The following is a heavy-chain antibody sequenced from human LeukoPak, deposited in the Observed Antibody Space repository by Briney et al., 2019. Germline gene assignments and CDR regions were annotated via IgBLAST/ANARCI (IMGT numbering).Heavy chain of an antibody. Sequence: GGSLRLSCAASGFTFSSYWMHWVRQAPGKGLMWVSRINSDGSRTTYADSVRGRFAISRDNAKSTLYLQMNSLRAEDTAVYYCARVRDDYTYFDCWGQGTLVTVSS. CDR1: GFTFSSYW. CDR3: ARVRDDYTYFDC. CDR2: INSDGSRT. D-gene: IGHD4-11*01. V-gene: IGHV3-74*01. J-gene: IGHJ4*02.